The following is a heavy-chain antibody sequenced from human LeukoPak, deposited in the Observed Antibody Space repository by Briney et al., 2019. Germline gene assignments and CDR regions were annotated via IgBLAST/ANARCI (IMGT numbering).Heavy chain of an antibody. Sequence: SETLSLTCAVSGGSISSYYWSWIRQPAGKGLEWIGRIYTSGSTNYNPSLKSRVTISVDTSKNQFSLKLSSVTAADTAVYYCARGKRRLVVVAATYFDYWGQGTLVTVSS. J-gene: IGHJ4*02. CDR1: GGSISSYY. CDR2: IYTSGST. CDR3: ARGKRRLVVVAATYFDY. V-gene: IGHV4-4*07. D-gene: IGHD2-15*01.